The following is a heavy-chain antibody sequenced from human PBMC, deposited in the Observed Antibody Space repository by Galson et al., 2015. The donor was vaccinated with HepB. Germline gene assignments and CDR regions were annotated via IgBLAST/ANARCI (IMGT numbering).Heavy chain of an antibody. V-gene: IGHV3-13*05. CDR2: IGTAGDP. CDR1: GFTFSSYD. D-gene: IGHD3-10*01. CDR3: ARGASSGSYYPPPYYFDY. J-gene: IGHJ4*02. Sequence: SLRLSCAASGFTFSSYDMHWVRQATGKGLEWVSAIGTAGDPYYPGSVKGRFTISRENAKNSLYLQMNSLRAGDTAVYYCARGASSGSYYPPPYYFDYWGQGTLVTVSS.